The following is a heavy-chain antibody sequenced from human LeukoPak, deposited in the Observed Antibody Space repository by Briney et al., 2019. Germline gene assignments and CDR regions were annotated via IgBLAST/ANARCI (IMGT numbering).Heavy chain of an antibody. V-gene: IGHV1-24*01. Sequence: ASVKVSCKVSGYTLTELSMHWVRQAPGKGLEWMGGFDPEDGETIYAQKFQGRVTMTEDTSTDTAYMELSSLRSEDTAVYYCAASDRPFTVTTPRDAFDIRGQGTMVTVSS. CDR3: AASDRPFTVTTPRDAFDI. D-gene: IGHD4-17*01. CDR2: FDPEDGET. CDR1: GYTLTELS. J-gene: IGHJ3*02.